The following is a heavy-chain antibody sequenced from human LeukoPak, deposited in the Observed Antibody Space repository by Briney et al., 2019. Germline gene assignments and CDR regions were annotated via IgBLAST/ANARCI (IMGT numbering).Heavy chain of an antibody. J-gene: IGHJ3*01. Sequence: GGALRLSCAASAFTFSEYSMNWVRQAPGKGLEGISYIDTSSSTMYYADSVMGRFTISRDTAKKSLYLQMNSLRDEDTAVYYCAREVYSWGSNNLDLWGQGTMVTVSS. CDR2: IDTSSSTM. CDR3: AREVYSWGSNNLDL. D-gene: IGHD2-21*01. CDR1: AFTFSEYS. V-gene: IGHV3-48*02.